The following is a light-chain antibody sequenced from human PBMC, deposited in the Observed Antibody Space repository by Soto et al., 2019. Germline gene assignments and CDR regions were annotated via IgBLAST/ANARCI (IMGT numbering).Light chain of an antibody. CDR1: PSVGSN. CDR3: HQYKTWPRGT. J-gene: IGKJ1*01. CDR2: GAS. V-gene: IGKV3-15*01. Sequence: EIVMTQSPATLSVSPGERATLSCRASPSVGSNLAWFQQKPGQAPRLLSYGASTGATGIPARFSGSGSGTEVTLTISSLQSEDVAVYYCHQYKTWPRGTFGQGTKVEIK.